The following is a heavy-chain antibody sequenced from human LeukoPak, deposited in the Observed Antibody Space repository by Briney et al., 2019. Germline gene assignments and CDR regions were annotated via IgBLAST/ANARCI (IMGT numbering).Heavy chain of an antibody. CDR3: ARDLDIVVVPAGFDP. Sequence: ASVKVSCKASGYTFTGYYMHWVRQAPGQGLEWMGGINPDSGGTNYAQKFQGRVTMTRDTSISTAYMELSRLRSDDTAVYYCARDLDIVVVPAGFDPWGQGTLVTVSS. D-gene: IGHD2-2*01. V-gene: IGHV1-2*02. CDR1: GYTFTGYY. J-gene: IGHJ5*02. CDR2: INPDSGGT.